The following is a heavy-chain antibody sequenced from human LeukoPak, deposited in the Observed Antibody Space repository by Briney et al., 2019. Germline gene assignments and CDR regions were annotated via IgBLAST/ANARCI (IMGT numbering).Heavy chain of an antibody. Sequence: SETLSLTCTVSGGSISSSTYYWGWIRQSPGKGLEWIGSVHYSGGSYYSPSLKSRVTISLNTSKNQFSLKLSSVTAADTAVYYCARGGYGDYFHFDYWGQGTLVTVSS. V-gene: IGHV4-39*07. D-gene: IGHD4-17*01. CDR1: GGSISSSTYY. CDR3: ARGGYGDYFHFDY. CDR2: VHYSGGS. J-gene: IGHJ4*02.